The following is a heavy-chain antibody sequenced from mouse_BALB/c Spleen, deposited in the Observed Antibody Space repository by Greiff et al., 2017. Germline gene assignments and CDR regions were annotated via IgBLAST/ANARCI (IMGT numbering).Heavy chain of an antibody. Sequence: EVNVVESGGGLVQPGGSRKLSCAASGFTFSSFGMHWVRQAPEKGLEWVAYISSGSSTIYYADTVKGRFTISRDNPKNTLFLQMTSLRSEDTAMYYCARSQVRRLDYWGQGTTLTVSS. CDR1: GFTFSSFG. CDR3: ARSQVRRLDY. CDR2: ISSGSSTI. D-gene: IGHD2-14*01. J-gene: IGHJ2*01. V-gene: IGHV5-17*02.